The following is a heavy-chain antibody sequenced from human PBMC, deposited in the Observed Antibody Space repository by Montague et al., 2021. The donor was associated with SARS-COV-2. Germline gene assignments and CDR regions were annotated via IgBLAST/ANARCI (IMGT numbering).Heavy chain of an antibody. CDR1: TFTVSSNY. CDR3: ARTKDDYYDSSGPLDY. V-gene: IGHV3-53*04. Sequence: SLRLSCAASTFTVSSNYMSWVRPAPGKGLEWVSVIYKDGTTYYADSVKGRFTISRHNSKNTLFLQMNSLTAEDTAMYYCARTKDDYYDSSGPLDYWGQGTLVTVSS. CDR2: IYKDGTT. J-gene: IGHJ4*02. D-gene: IGHD3-22*01.